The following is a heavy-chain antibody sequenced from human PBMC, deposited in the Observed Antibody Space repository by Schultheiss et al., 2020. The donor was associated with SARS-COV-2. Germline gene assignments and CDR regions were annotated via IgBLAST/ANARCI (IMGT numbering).Heavy chain of an antibody. Sequence: ASVKVSCKASGYTFTSYYMHWVRQAPGQGLEWMGIINPSGGSTSYAQKFQGRVTITRDTSASTAYMELSSLRSEDTAVYYCARVHSIAVAEGGWFDPWGQGTLVTVSS. J-gene: IGHJ5*02. CDR3: ARVHSIAVAEGGWFDP. D-gene: IGHD6-19*01. CDR1: GYTFTSYY. V-gene: IGHV1-46*01. CDR2: INPSGGST.